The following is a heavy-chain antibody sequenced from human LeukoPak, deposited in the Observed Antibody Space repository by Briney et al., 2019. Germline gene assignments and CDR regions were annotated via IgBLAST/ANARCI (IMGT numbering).Heavy chain of an antibody. CDR3: AKGGYDFVEVAYFDF. CDR1: GFSFNNFA. J-gene: IGHJ4*02. CDR2: IIASSGST. Sequence: GGSLRLSCTASGFSFNNFAMSWVRQAPGKGLEWVSIIIASSGSTFYADSVKGRFTISRDNSKNTLYLQMNSLSVEDTAVYFCAKGGYDFVEVAYFDFWAREPWSPSPQ. V-gene: IGHV3-23*01. D-gene: IGHD5-12*01.